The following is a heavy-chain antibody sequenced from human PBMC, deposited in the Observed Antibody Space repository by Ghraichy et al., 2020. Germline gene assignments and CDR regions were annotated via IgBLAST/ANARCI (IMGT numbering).Heavy chain of an antibody. CDR1: GGSISSYY. D-gene: IGHD6-13*01. CDR3: ARVELAAAGTGWFDP. Sequence: SETLSLTCTVSGGSISSYYWSWIRQPPGKGLEWIGYIYYSGSTNYNPSLKSRVTISVDTSKNQFSLKLSSVTAADTAVYYCARVELAAAGTGWFDPWRQGTLVTVSS. J-gene: IGHJ5*02. V-gene: IGHV4-59*01. CDR2: IYYSGST.